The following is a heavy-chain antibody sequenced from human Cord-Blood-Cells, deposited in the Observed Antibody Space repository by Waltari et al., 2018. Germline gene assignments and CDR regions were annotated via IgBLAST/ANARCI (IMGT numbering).Heavy chain of an antibody. CDR2: ISSSSYR. CDR3: ARDSSSGWLKY. D-gene: IGHD6-19*01. V-gene: IGHV3-21*01. CDR1: GFTFSSYS. J-gene: IGHJ4*02. Sequence: EVQLVESGGGLVKPGGSLRLSCAASGFTFSSYSMNWVRKAPGKGLALRSSISSSSYRYYADSVKGRFTISRDNAKNSLYLQMNRLRAEDTAVYYCARDSSSGWLKYWGQGTLVTVSS.